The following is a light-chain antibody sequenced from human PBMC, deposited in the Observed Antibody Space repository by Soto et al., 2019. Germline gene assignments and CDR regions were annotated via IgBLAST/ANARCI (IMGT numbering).Light chain of an antibody. CDR3: SSYTTSSTWV. Sequence: QSALTQPASVSGSPGQSITMSCTGTSSDIGGYNYVSWYQQRPGNAPKLMIYDVSDRPSGVSDRFSGSKSGNTASLTISGLQSEDEADYSCSSYTTSSTWVFGGGTKLTVL. CDR1: SSDIGGYNY. CDR2: DVS. J-gene: IGLJ3*02. V-gene: IGLV2-14*03.